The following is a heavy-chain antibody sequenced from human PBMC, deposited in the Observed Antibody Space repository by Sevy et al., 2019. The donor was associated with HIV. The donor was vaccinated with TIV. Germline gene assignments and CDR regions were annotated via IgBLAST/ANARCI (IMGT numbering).Heavy chain of an antibody. J-gene: IGHJ6*02. V-gene: IGHV4-34*01. CDR2: INHSGST. D-gene: IGHD6-13*01. Sequence: SETLSLTCAVYGGSFSGYYWSWIRQPPGKGLEWIGEINHSGSTNYNPYLKSRVTISVDTSKNQFSLKLSSVTAADTAVYYCARGPSPSSSWYYYYGMDVWGQGTTVTVSS. CDR1: GGSFSGYY. CDR3: ARGPSPSSSWYYYYGMDV.